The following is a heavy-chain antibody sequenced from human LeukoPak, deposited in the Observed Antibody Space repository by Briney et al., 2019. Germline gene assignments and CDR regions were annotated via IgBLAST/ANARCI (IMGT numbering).Heavy chain of an antibody. CDR3: AKVARNIVGAYGRDYYYMDV. V-gene: IGHV3-23*01. CDR2: IIPSGHTT. Sequence: GGSLRLSCAASGFTLSSHGMNWVRQAPGKGLEWVSGIIPSGHTTYYADSVRGRFTISRDNSKNTLYLQMNTLRAEDTAVYYCAKVARNIVGAYGRDYYYMDVWGKGTTVTISS. CDR1: GFTLSSHG. J-gene: IGHJ6*03. D-gene: IGHD1-26*01.